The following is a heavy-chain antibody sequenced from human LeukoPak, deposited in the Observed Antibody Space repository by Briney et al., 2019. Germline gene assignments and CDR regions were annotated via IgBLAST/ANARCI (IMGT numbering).Heavy chain of an antibody. Sequence: PSETLSLTSTVSGGSISSGRYYWTWIRLPAGKALEWIGRLYTNDNTNYNPSLESRVSISVDTSTSQFYLQLTSVTAADTAVYFCARGVVTDDYYMDVWGKGTTVIVSS. V-gene: IGHV4-61*02. D-gene: IGHD2-21*02. CDR2: LYTNDNT. J-gene: IGHJ6*03. CDR1: GGSISSGRYY. CDR3: ARGVVTDDYYMDV.